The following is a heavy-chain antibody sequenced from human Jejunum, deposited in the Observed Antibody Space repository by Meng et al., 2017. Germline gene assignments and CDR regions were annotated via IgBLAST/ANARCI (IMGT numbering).Heavy chain of an antibody. D-gene: IGHD6-6*01. V-gene: IGHV4-4*02. J-gene: IGHJ4*02. Sequence: VQLEESGPGLVEPSGTLSLTCSVSGGSISGENLWSWVRQTPGKGLEWIGESYLSGSTYYNPSLASRVTISVDHSRDRFSLTVASVTAADTGVYFCARATLARLFDSWGQGRLVTVSS. CDR2: SYLSGST. CDR1: GGSISGENL. CDR3: ARATLARLFDS.